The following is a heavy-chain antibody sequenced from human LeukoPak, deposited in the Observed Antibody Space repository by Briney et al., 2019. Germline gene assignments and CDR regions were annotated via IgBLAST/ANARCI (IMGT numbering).Heavy chain of an antibody. CDR3: AKGYCSSTSCYDGGDWFDP. V-gene: IGHV3-30*04. CDR1: GFSFSSYA. CDR2: ISSDGSNK. J-gene: IGHJ5*02. Sequence: GGSLRLSCAASGFSFSSYAMHWVRQAPGKGLEWVAVISSDGSNKYYADSVKGRFTISRDNSKNTLYLQMNSLRAEDTAVYYCAKGYCSSTSCYDGGDWFDPWGQGTLVTVSS. D-gene: IGHD2-2*01.